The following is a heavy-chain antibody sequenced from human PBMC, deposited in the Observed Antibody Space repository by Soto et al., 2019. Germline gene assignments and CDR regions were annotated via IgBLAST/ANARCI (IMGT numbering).Heavy chain of an antibody. V-gene: IGHV1-3*01. CDR3: ARGYGDYVRYYYGMDV. J-gene: IGHJ6*02. D-gene: IGHD4-17*01. CDR1: GYTFTSYA. CDR2: INAGNGNT. Sequence: QVQLVQSGAEVKKPGASVKVSCKASGYTFTSYAMHWVRQAPGHRLEWMGWINAGNGNTKYSQKFQGRVTSTRDTSASTAYMELSSLRSEDTAVYYCARGYGDYVRYYYGMDVWGQGTTVTVSS.